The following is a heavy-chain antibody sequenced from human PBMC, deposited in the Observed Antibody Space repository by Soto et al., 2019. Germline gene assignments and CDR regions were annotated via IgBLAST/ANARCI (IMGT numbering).Heavy chain of an antibody. J-gene: IGHJ4*02. V-gene: IGHV3-7*05. CDR3: AAGRWMVRY. CDR1: GFSFSDYW. Sequence: EVQLVESGGGLVQPGGSLRVSCETSGFSFSDYWMRWVRQSPGKGMEWVANVKQDGSEKNYVDSVKGRFSISRDNARKSVYLPMNSLRGEDTAVYHCAAGRWMVRYWGQGTLVTVSS. CDR2: VKQDGSEK. D-gene: IGHD6-19*01.